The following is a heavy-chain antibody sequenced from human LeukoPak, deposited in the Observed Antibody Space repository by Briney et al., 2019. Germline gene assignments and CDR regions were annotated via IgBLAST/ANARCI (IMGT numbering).Heavy chain of an antibody. D-gene: IGHD1-26*01. CDR2: ISSSGTSI. CDR3: ARGSGSYGY. V-gene: IGHV3-11*04. Sequence: GGSLRLSCAASGFTFSDNYMTWIRQPPGKGLEWLSYISSSGTSIRYADSVKGRFTISRDIAKNSLYLQMNSLRAEDTAVYYCARGSGSYGYWGQGTLVTVSS. CDR1: GFTFSDNY. J-gene: IGHJ4*02.